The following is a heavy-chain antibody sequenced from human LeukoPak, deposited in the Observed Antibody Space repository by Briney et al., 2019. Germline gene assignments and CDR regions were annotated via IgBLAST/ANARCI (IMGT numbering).Heavy chain of an antibody. Sequence: AGGSLRLSCAASGFTFSSYSMNWVRQAPGKGLEWVSSISSSSSYIYYADSVKGRFTISRDNAKNSLYLQMNSLRVEDTAVYYCARAHNWKYGTFDYWGQGTLVTVSS. D-gene: IGHD1-7*01. CDR3: ARAHNWKYGTFDY. CDR2: ISSSSSYI. CDR1: GFTFSSYS. J-gene: IGHJ4*02. V-gene: IGHV3-21*01.